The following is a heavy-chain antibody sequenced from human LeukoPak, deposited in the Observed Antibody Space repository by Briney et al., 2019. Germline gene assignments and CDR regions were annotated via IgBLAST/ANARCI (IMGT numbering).Heavy chain of an antibody. J-gene: IGHJ4*02. CDR3: ARAALLYDYVWGSYRPSVYYFDY. D-gene: IGHD3-16*02. V-gene: IGHV1-46*01. Sequence: ASVKVSCKASGYTFTSYYMHWVRQAPGQGLEWMGIINPSGGSTSYAQKFQGRVTMTRDTSTSTVYMELSSLRSEDTAVYYCARAALLYDYVWGSYRPSVYYFDYWGQGTLVTVSS. CDR1: GYTFTSYY. CDR2: INPSGGST.